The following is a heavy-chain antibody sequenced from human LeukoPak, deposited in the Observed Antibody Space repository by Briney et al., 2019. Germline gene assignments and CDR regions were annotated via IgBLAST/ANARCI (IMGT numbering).Heavy chain of an antibody. CDR2: INHSGST. CDR1: GGSFSGYY. V-gene: IGHV4-34*01. Sequence: SETLSLTCAVYGGSFSGYYWSWIRQPPGKGLEWIGEINHSGSTNYNPSLKSRVTISVDTSKNQFSLKLSSVTAADTAVYYCARDASMVLRYFDWLSDSLNWFDPWGQGTLVTVSS. D-gene: IGHD3-9*01. J-gene: IGHJ5*02. CDR3: ARDASMVLRYFDWLSDSLNWFDP.